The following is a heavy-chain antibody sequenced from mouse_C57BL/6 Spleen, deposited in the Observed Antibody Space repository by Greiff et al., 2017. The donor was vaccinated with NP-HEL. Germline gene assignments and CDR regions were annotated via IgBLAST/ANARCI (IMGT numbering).Heavy chain of an antibody. Sequence: QVQLQQPGAELVRPGSSVKLSCKASGYTFTSYWMDWVKQRPGQGLEWIGNIYPSDSETNYNQKFKDKATLTVDKSSSTAYMQLSSLTSEDSAVYYCARRKSITTVVGDYWGQGTSVTVSS. V-gene: IGHV1-61*01. CDR1: GYTFTSYW. J-gene: IGHJ4*01. D-gene: IGHD1-1*01. CDR2: IYPSDSET. CDR3: ARRKSITTVVGDY.